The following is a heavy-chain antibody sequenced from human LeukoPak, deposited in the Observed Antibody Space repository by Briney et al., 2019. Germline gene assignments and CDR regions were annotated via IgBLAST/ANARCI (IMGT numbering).Heavy chain of an antibody. CDR2: INPNSGGT. V-gene: IGHV1-2*02. CDR3: ARFEAAGTWRDNTFDD. J-gene: IGHJ4*02. CDR1: GYTFTGYY. D-gene: IGHD6-13*01. Sequence: ASLKVCCKASGYTFTGYYMHWARQAPGQGLEWMGWINPNSGGTNYAQKFQGRVTMTRETSISTAYMELSRLRSDDTAVYYCARFEAAGTWRDNTFDDWGKGTLVTVS.